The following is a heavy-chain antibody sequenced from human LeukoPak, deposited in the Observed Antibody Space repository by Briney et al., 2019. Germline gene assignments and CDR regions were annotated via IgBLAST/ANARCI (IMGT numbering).Heavy chain of an antibody. V-gene: IGHV3-48*02. CDR1: GFIFSPYA. CDR3: ARDHNWGFDF. D-gene: IGHD7-27*01. CDR2: ISSTYDI. J-gene: IGHJ4*02. Sequence: GGSLRLSCAAPGFIFSPYAMNWVRQAPGRGLEWVSYISSTYDIYYSDSVRGRFTISRDNAKNSVYLQMNSLRDEDTAVYYCARDHNWGFDFWGQGTLVAVSS.